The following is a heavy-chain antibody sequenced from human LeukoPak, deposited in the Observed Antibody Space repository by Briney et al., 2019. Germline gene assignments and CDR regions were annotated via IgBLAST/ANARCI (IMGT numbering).Heavy chain of an antibody. CDR3: ARDLIAAAAPDVVYYYGMDV. V-gene: IGHV3-11*01. CDR2: ISSIGSTI. CDR1: GFTFSDYY. J-gene: IGHJ6*02. Sequence: PGGSLRLSCAASGFTFSDYYMSWIRQAPGKGLEWVAYISSIGSTIYYADSVKGRFTLSRDNAKNSLYLQMNSLRAEDTAVYYCARDLIAAAAPDVVYYYGMDVWGQGTTVTVSS. D-gene: IGHD6-13*01.